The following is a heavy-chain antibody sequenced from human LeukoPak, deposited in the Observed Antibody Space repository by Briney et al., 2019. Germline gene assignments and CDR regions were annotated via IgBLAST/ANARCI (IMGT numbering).Heavy chain of an antibody. Sequence: SGGSLRLPCAASGFTFSSYSMNWVRQAPGKGLEWVSYISSSSSTIYYADSVKGRFTISRDNAKNSLYLQMNSLRAEDTAVYYCARGAQRFLEWLSEAYYMDVWGKGTTVTVSS. CDR1: GFTFSSYS. V-gene: IGHV3-48*01. CDR2: ISSSSSTI. D-gene: IGHD3-3*01. J-gene: IGHJ6*03. CDR3: ARGAQRFLEWLSEAYYMDV.